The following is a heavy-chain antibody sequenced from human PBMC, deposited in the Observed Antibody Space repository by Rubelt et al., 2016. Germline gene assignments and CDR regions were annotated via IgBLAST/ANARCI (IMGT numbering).Heavy chain of an antibody. Sequence: QVQLQQWGAGLLKPSETLSLTCAVYGGSFSGYYWSWIRQPPGKGLEWIGEINHSGSTNYNPSLKGRGTISVDTAKNQFSLKLSSVTAADTAVYYCARAVVAATPHFGYWGQGTLVTVSS. CDR1: GGSFSGYY. CDR3: ARAVVAATPHFGY. CDR2: INHSGST. J-gene: IGHJ4*02. V-gene: IGHV4-34*01. D-gene: IGHD2-15*01.